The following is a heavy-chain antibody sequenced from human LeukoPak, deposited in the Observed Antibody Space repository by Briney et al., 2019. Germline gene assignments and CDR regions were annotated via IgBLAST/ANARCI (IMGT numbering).Heavy chain of an antibody. J-gene: IGHJ2*01. CDR1: GFTFSTYG. CDR3: ARDRMGAIMYFDV. Sequence: PGGSLRLSCEVSGFTFSTYGMSWVRQAPGKGLEWVSAITGSGGRTYYADSVKGRFTISRDNSRDRLYLETNSLRAEDTAVYYRARDRMGAIMYFDVWGRGTLVTVSS. D-gene: IGHD3-10*01. CDR2: ITGSGGRT. V-gene: IGHV3-23*01.